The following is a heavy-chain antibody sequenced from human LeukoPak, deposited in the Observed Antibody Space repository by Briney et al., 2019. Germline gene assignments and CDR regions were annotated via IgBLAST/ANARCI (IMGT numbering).Heavy chain of an antibody. CDR1: GGSFSGYY. CDR3: ARGFPYYYYYYMDV. CDR2: INHSGST. Sequence: SETLSLTCAVYGGSFSGYYWSWIRQPPGKGLEWSGEINHSGSTNYNPSLKGRVTISVDTSKNQFSLKLSSVTAADTAVYYCARGFPYYYYYYMDVWGKGTTVTVSS. V-gene: IGHV4-34*01. J-gene: IGHJ6*03.